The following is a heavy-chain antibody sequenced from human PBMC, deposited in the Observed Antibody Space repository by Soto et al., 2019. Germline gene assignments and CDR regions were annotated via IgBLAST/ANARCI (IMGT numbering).Heavy chain of an antibody. Sequence: QVQLQESGPGLVKPSQTLSLTCTVSGGSISSGDYYWSWIRQPPGKGLEWIGYIYYSGSTYYHPSLKSRVTISVDTSKNQFSLKLSSVTAADTAVYYCARGGYCGGDCYSYYYYGMDVWGQGTTVTVSS. D-gene: IGHD2-21*02. CDR1: GGSISSGDYY. CDR2: IYYSGST. J-gene: IGHJ6*02. V-gene: IGHV4-30-4*01. CDR3: ARGGYCGGDCYSYYYYGMDV.